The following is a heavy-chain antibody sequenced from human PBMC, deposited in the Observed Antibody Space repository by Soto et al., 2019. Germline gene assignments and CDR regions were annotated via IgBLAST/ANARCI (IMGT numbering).Heavy chain of an antibody. CDR2: IKSDGTTA. D-gene: IGHD3-3*01. V-gene: IGHV3-30-3*02. Sequence: QVKLVESGGGVVQPERSRRLSCVTSGFTFRSYGMHWVRQSPDKGLEWVAVIKSDGTTADYIESVKGRFFIFRDNSKKTVYLQMNNLRPEDTGRYYCAKPRSSLEWPRFDPWGQGTRVTVSS. J-gene: IGHJ5*02. CDR1: GFTFRSYG. CDR3: AKPRSSLEWPRFDP.